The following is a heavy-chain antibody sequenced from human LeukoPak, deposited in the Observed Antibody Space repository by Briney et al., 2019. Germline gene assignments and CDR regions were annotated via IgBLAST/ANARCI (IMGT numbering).Heavy chain of an antibody. V-gene: IGHV3-7*03. D-gene: IGHD3-16*01. Sequence: GSLRLSCAASGFTFSSYWMNWARQAPGKGLEWVASINHNGNVNYYVDSVRGRFTISRDNAKNSLYLQMSNLRAEDTAVYFCARGGGLDVWGQGATVTVSS. CDR3: ARGGGLDV. J-gene: IGHJ6*02. CDR2: INHNGNVN. CDR1: GFTFSSYW.